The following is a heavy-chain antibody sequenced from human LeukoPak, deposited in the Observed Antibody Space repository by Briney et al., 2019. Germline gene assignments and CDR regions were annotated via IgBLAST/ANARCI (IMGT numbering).Heavy chain of an antibody. CDR3: AKVESGFGEVRYYYYYMDV. J-gene: IGHJ6*03. CDR2: ISGSGGST. D-gene: IGHD3-10*01. Sequence: GSLRLSCAASGFTFSSYAMSWVRQAPGKGLEWVSAISGSGGSTYYADSVKGRFTISRDNSKNTLYLQMNSLRAEDTAVYYCAKVESGFGEVRYYYYYMDVWGKGTTVTISS. V-gene: IGHV3-23*01. CDR1: GFTFSSYA.